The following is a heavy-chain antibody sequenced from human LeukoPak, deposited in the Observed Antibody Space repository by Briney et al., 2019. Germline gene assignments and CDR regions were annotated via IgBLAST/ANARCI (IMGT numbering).Heavy chain of an antibody. V-gene: IGHV3-30-3*01. CDR3: ARGVYYYDSSPLYY. Sequence: GGSLRLSCAASGFTFSSYAMHWVRQAPGKGLEWVAVISYDGSNKYYADSVKGRFTISRDNSKNTLYLQMNSLRAEDTAVYYCARGVYYYDSSPLYYWGQGTLVTVSS. J-gene: IGHJ4*02. CDR1: GFTFSSYA. CDR2: ISYDGSNK. D-gene: IGHD3-22*01.